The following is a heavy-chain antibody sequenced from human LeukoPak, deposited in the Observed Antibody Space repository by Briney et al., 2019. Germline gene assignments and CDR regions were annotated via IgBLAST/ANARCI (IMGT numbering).Heavy chain of an antibody. CDR2: IQQDGSET. Sequence: GGSLRLSCAASGFTLTNNFMSCVRQVPGKGLEWVANIQQDGSETTYADSVRGRFTIFRDNAKNSLYLQMNSLRAEDTAVYYCARDYYDSSGYYPWWGQGTLVTVSS. J-gene: IGHJ4*02. V-gene: IGHV3-7*01. D-gene: IGHD3-22*01. CDR3: ARDYYDSSGYYPW. CDR1: GFTLTNNF.